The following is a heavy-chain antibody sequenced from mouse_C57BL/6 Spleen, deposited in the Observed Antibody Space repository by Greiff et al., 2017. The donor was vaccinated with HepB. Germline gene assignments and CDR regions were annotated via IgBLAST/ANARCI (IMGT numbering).Heavy chain of an antibody. V-gene: IGHV10-1*01. J-gene: IGHJ3*01. CDR2: IRSKSNNYAT. CDR1: GFSFNTYA. Sequence: DVKLVESGGGLVQPQGSLKLSCAASGFSFNTYAMNWVRQAPGKGLEWVARIRSKSNNYATYYADSVKDRFTISRDDSESMLYLQMNNLKTEDTAMYYCVRDGGSSPFAYWGQGTLVTVSA. CDR3: VRDGGSSPFAY. D-gene: IGHD1-1*01.